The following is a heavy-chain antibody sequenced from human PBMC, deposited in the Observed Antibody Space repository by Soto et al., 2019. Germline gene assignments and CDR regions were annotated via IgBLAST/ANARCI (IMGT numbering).Heavy chain of an antibody. CDR3: ESVFEY. CDR1: GFTFTNYW. J-gene: IGHJ4*02. Sequence: DVQLVASGGVLVQPGGSLRLSCAASGFTFTNYWMHWVRQAPERGQVWVARVDNEAIYTSYADSVKGRFTTSRDNAKNTLYLQMNVKRGVDTAVYYCESVFEYWGQGSLVTVSS. CDR2: VDNEAIYT. V-gene: IGHV3-74*01.